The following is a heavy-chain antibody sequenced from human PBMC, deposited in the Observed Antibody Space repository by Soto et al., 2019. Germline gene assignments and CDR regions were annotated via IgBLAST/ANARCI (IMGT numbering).Heavy chain of an antibody. CDR3: ARVGQPPSDY. CDR2: IIHTGST. V-gene: IGHV4-34*12. Sequence: SETLSLTCAVSRGSFSGYYWSWVRQFPGKGLEWIGEIIHTGSTNYNPSLKSRVTMSIDTPKKEISLKLSSVTAADTAVYYCARVGQPPSDYWGQGTLVTVSS. CDR1: RGSFSGYY. D-gene: IGHD2-2*01. J-gene: IGHJ4*02.